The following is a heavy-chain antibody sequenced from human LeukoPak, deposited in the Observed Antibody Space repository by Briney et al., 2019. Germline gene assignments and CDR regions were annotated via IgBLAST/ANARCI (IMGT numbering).Heavy chain of an antibody. Sequence: ASVKVSCKASGYTFTSYGISWVRQAPGQGLEWMGWISAYNGNTNYAQKLQGRVTMTTDTSTSTAYMELRSLRSDDTAVYYCARVGPYYYDSSGYYYYYWGQGTLVTVSS. CDR2: ISAYNGNT. J-gene: IGHJ4*02. V-gene: IGHV1-18*01. CDR3: ARVGPYYYDSSGYYYYY. D-gene: IGHD3-22*01. CDR1: GYTFTSYG.